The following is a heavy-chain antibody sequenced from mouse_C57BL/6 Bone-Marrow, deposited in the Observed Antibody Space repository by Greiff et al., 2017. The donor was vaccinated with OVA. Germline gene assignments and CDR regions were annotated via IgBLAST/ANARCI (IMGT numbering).Heavy chain of an antibody. CDR1: GFNIKDYY. J-gene: IGHJ3*01. CDR3: TGAYYSNLAWFAY. V-gene: IGHV14-1*01. D-gene: IGHD2-5*01. Sequence: VQLQQSGAELVRPGASVKLSCTASGFNIKDYYMHWVKQRPEQGLEWIGRIDPEDGDTEYAPQFQGKATMTADTSSNTAYLQLSSLTSEDTAVYYCTGAYYSNLAWFAYWGQGTLVTVSA. CDR2: IDPEDGDT.